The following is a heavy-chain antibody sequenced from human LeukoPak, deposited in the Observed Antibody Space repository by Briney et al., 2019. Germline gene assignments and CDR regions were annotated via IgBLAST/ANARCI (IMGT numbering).Heavy chain of an antibody. CDR2: IKQDGSEK. J-gene: IGHJ6*04. D-gene: IGHD3-10*02. Sequence: GGSLRLSCAASGFTFSSYWMHWVRQAPGKGLEWVANIKQDGSEKYYVDSVKGRFTISRDNAKNSLYLQMNSLRAEDTAVYYCAELGITMIGGVWGKGTTVTISS. CDR3: AELGITMIGGV. CDR1: GFTFSSYW. V-gene: IGHV3-7*01.